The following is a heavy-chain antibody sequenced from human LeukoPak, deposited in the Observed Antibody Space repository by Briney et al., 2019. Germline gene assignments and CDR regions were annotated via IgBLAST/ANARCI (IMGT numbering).Heavy chain of an antibody. CDR1: GGNFSSYA. V-gene: IGHV1-69*13. CDR3: ARVGAICSSTSCYHYFQH. Sequence: SVKVSCKASGGNFSSYAISWVRQAPGQGLEWMGGIIPIFGTANYAQKFQGRVTITADESTSTAYMELSSLRSEDTAVYYCARVGAICSSTSCYHYFQHWGQGTLVTVSS. D-gene: IGHD2-2*01. J-gene: IGHJ1*01. CDR2: IIPIFGTA.